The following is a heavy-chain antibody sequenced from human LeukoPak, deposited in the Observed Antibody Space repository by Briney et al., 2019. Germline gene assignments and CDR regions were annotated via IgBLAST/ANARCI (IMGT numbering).Heavy chain of an antibody. J-gene: IGHJ3*02. CDR3: AKDSGNYVAFDI. CDR2: ISWNSGSI. Sequence: GGSLRLSCAAPGFTFDDYAMHWVRQAPGKGLEWVSGISWNSGSIGYADSVKGRFTISRDNAKNSLYLQMNSLRAEDMALYYCAKDSGNYVAFDIWGQGTMVTVSS. V-gene: IGHV3-9*03. D-gene: IGHD4-11*01. CDR1: GFTFDDYA.